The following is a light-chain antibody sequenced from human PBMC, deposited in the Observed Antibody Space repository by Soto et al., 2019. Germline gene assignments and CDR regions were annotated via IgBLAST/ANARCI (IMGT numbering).Light chain of an antibody. J-gene: IGKJ4*01. CDR2: GAS. CDR3: QQYNNWPPRT. CDR1: QSVSSN. Sequence: EIVMTQSPATLSVSPGERATLSCMASQSVSSNLAWYQQKPGQAPRLLIYGASTRAPGIPARLSGSGSGTEFTLTISSLQSEDFAVYYCQQYNNWPPRTFGGGTKVEIK. V-gene: IGKV3-15*01.